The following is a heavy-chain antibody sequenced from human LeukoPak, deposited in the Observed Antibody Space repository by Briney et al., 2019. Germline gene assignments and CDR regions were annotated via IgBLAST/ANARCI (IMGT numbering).Heavy chain of an antibody. J-gene: IGHJ4*02. CDR3: ARLRGPYFDY. CDR2: INHSGST. CDR1: GGSFSGYY. Sequence: SETLSLTCAVYGGSFSGYYWSWIRQPPGKGLEWIGEINHSGSTNYNPSLKSRVTISVDTSKNQFSLKLSSVTAADTAVYYCARLRGPYFDYWGKGTLVTVS. V-gene: IGHV4-34*01.